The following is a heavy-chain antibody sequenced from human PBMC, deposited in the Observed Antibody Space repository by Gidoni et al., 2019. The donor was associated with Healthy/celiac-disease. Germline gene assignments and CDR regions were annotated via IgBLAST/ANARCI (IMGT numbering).Heavy chain of an antibody. V-gene: IGHV3-23*01. CDR1: GFTFSSYA. J-gene: IGHJ6*02. Sequence: EVQLLESGGGLVQPGGSLRLSCAASGFTFSSYAMSWVRQAPGKGLEWVSAISGSGGSTYYADSVKGRFTISRDNSKNTLYLQMNSLRAEDTAVYYCAKGGYCSSTSCYLYYGMDVWGQGTTVTVSS. CDR3: AKGGYCSSTSCYLYYGMDV. D-gene: IGHD2-2*01. CDR2: ISGSGGST.